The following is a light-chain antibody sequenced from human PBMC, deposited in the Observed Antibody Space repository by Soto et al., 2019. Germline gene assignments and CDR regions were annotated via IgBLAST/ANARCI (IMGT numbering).Light chain of an antibody. V-gene: IGKV3-11*01. CDR2: DAY. CDR1: QSFRGL. J-gene: IGKJ5*01. CDR3: QQRHMWPIT. Sequence: EIVMTQYPSTLSVSPGERATLSCRASQSFRGLLAWYQQKPGQAPRLLIYDAYNRATGIPPRFSGSGSGTDFTLTISSLEPEESAVYYCQQRHMWPITFGQGTRLEIK.